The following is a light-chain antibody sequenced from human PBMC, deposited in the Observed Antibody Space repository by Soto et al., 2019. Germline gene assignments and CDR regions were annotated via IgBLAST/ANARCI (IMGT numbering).Light chain of an antibody. CDR3: QKYNSAPHT. CDR2: AAS. CDR1: QGISSY. J-gene: IGKJ3*01. Sequence: DIQMTQSPSSLSASVGDRVTITCRASQGISSYLAWYQQKPGKVPKLLIYAASTLQSGVPSRFSGSGSVTDFTLTISSLQPEDVATYYFQKYNSAPHTFGPGTKVHMK. V-gene: IGKV1-27*01.